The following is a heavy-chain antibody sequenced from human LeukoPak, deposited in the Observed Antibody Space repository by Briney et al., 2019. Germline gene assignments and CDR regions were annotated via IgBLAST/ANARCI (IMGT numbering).Heavy chain of an antibody. CDR3: ARELRGYSKPSHFDY. CDR2: IIPILGIA. J-gene: IGHJ4*02. D-gene: IGHD5-18*01. CDR1: GGTFSSYT. V-gene: IGHV1-69*04. Sequence: SVKVSCKASGGTFSSYTISWVRQAPGQGLEWMGRIIPILGIANYAQKFQGRVTITADKSTSTAYMELSSLRSEDTAVYYCARELRGYSKPSHFDYWGQGTLVTVPS.